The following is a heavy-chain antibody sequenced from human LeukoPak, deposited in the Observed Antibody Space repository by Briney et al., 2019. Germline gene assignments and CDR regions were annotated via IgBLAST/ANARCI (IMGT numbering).Heavy chain of an antibody. Sequence: PGGSLRLSCAASGFTFSSYAMSWVRQAPGKGLEWVSGISGSGGSTYYADSVKGRFTISRDNSRNTLYLQMNSLRAEDTAVYYCARDQREYYYGSGDYWGQGTLVTVSS. J-gene: IGHJ4*02. CDR3: ARDQREYYYGSGDY. CDR1: GFTFSSYA. V-gene: IGHV3-23*01. D-gene: IGHD3-10*01. CDR2: ISGSGGST.